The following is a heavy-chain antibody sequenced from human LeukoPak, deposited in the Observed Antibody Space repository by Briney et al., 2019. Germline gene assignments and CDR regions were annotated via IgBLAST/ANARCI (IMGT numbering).Heavy chain of an antibody. CDR1: GFTFSSYA. J-gene: IGHJ4*02. D-gene: IGHD5-18*01. V-gene: IGHV3-23*01. CDR2: ISGSGGST. CDR3: AKDLGYSYGYFDY. Sequence: PGGSLRLSCAASGFTFSSYAMSWVRQAPGKGLEWVSGISGSGGSTYYADSVKGRFTISRDNSKNTLYMQMISLRAEDTAVYYCAKDLGYSYGYFDYWGQGTLVTVSS.